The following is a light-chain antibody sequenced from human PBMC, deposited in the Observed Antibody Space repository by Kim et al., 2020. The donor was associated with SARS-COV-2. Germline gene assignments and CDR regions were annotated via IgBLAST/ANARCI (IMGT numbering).Light chain of an antibody. Sequence: IVLTQSPGTLSLSPGERATLSCRASQSISSSYLAWYQQRPGQAPRPLIYAASSRATGIPDRFSGSGSGTDFTLTISRLEPEDFAVYYCQQYGSPYTFGQGTKLEI. J-gene: IGKJ2*01. V-gene: IGKV3-20*01. CDR2: AAS. CDR3: QQYGSPYT. CDR1: QSISSSY.